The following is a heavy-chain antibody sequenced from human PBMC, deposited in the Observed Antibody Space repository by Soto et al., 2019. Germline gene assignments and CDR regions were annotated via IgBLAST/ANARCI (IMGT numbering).Heavy chain of an antibody. D-gene: IGHD3-16*01. V-gene: IGHV3-33*01. J-gene: IGHJ4*02. Sequence: GGSLRLSCAASGFTFSNYGMHWVRQAPGKGLEWVSFIWYDGGNKYYAESVKGRFTISRDNSKNTLFLQMNSLRAEDTAVYYCARDGDVNTGFGKDYWGQGTVVTVSS. CDR3: ARDGDVNTGFGKDY. CDR1: GFTFSNYG. CDR2: IWYDGGNK.